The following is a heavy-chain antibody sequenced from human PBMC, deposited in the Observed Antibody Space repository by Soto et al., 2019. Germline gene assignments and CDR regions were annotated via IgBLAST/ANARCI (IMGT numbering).Heavy chain of an antibody. CDR1: GGSFSGYY. J-gene: IGHJ3*02. Sequence: SETLSLTCAVYGGSFSGYYWSWIRQPPGKGLEWIGEINHSGSTNYNPSLKSRVTISVDTSKNQFSLKLSSVTAADTAVYYCARGVQRYPRRDAFDIWGQGTMVTVSS. D-gene: IGHD3-9*01. CDR3: ARGVQRYPRRDAFDI. CDR2: INHSGST. V-gene: IGHV4-34*01.